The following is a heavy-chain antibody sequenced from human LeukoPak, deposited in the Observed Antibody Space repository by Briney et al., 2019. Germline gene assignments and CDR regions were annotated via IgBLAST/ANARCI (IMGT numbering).Heavy chain of an antibody. J-gene: IGHJ4*02. CDR1: GFTFSSCG. Sequence: GGSLRLSCAASGFTFSSCGMHWVRQAPGKGLEWVAVIWYDGSNKYYADSVKGRFTISRDNSKNTLYLQMNSLRAEDTAVYYCAKGKLSYSYYFDYWGQGTLVTVSS. D-gene: IGHD1-26*01. CDR2: IWYDGSNK. V-gene: IGHV3-33*06. CDR3: AKGKLSYSYYFDY.